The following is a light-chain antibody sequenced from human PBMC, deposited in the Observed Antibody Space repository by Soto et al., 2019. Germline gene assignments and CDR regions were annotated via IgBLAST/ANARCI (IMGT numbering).Light chain of an antibody. J-gene: IGKJ4*01. CDR1: QGISSY. CDR3: QQLNTYPLT. Sequence: DIQLTQSPSFLSASVGDRVTISCRASQGISSYLAWYQQKPGKAPKLLIYAASTLQSGVPSRFSGSGSGTEFTLTISSLQPEDLATYYCQQLNTYPLTFAGGTKVEIK. CDR2: AAS. V-gene: IGKV1-9*01.